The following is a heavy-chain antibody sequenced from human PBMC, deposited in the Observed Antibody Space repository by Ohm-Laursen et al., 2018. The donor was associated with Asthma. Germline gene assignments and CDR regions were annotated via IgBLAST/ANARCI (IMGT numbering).Heavy chain of an antibody. V-gene: IGHV3-21*01. D-gene: IGHD3-22*01. Sequence: LSLTCAASGYTFSRYSIHWVRQVPGKGLEWVSSISSSSSYIYYADSVKGRFTISRDNAKNSLYLQMNSLRAEDTAVYYCAREKSYYDSSGHDYWGQGTLVTVSS. CDR3: AREKSYYDSSGHDY. CDR2: ISSSSSYI. J-gene: IGHJ4*02. CDR1: GYTFSRYS.